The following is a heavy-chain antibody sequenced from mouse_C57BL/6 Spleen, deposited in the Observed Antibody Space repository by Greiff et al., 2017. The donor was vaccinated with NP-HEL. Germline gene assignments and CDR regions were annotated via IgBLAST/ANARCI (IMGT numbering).Heavy chain of an antibody. CDR1: GYTFTSYW. CDR3: DTICEAYDKGAY. V-gene: IGHV1-64*01. Sequence: QVQLQQPGAELVKPGASVKLSCKASGYTFTSYWMHWVKQRPGQGLEWIGMIHPNSGSTNYNEKFKSKATLTVDKSSSTAYMQLSSLTSEDSAVYYCDTICEAYDKGAYWGQGTLVTVSA. CDR2: IHPNSGST. J-gene: IGHJ3*01. D-gene: IGHD2-12*01.